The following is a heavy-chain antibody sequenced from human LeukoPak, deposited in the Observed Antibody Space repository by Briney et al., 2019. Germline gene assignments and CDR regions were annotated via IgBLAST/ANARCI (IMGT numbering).Heavy chain of an antibody. CDR3: AAYSYGSRRNKKTYYYYGMDV. D-gene: IGHD5-18*01. CDR1: GDSVFSNSAA. V-gene: IGHV6-1*01. Sequence: SQTLSLTCAISGDSVFSNSAAWNWIRQSPSRGLEWLGRTYYRSTWYSDYAVSVKSRITINPDTSKNQFSLKLSSVTAADTAVYYCAAYSYGSRRNKKTYYYYGMDVWGQGTTVTVSS. CDR2: TYYRSTWYS. J-gene: IGHJ6*02.